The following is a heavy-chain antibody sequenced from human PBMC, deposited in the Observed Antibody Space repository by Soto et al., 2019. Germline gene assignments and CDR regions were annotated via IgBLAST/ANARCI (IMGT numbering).Heavy chain of an antibody. CDR3: VKSATIDYYYYMDV. Sequence: EVQLSESGGGLVQPGGSLRLSCEASAFTFSNYAMNWVRQAPGKGLEWVSGISGSGGRTYYADSVKGRFTISRDNSKNALYLQMDSMIAEDTAVYYCVKSATIDYYYYMDVWGKGTTVTFSS. CDR1: AFTFSNYA. J-gene: IGHJ6*03. CDR2: ISGSGGRT. V-gene: IGHV3-23*01. D-gene: IGHD1-1*01.